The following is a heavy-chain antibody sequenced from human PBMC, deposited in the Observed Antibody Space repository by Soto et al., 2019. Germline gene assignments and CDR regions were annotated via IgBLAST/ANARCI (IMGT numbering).Heavy chain of an antibody. CDR3: ATSDNLGYYPYIRKLHWIAV. D-gene: IGHD3-3*01. CDR1: GDSISSGYY. V-gene: IGHV4-38-2*01. Sequence: SETLSLTCAVSGDSISSGYYWAWIRQPPGQGLEWIGSIYHSGTTYYNPSLQSRVTISVDTSKNHFSLRLSSVTAADSAVYYCATSDNLGYYPYIRKLHWIAVW. CDR2: IYHSGTT. J-gene: IGHJ6*01.